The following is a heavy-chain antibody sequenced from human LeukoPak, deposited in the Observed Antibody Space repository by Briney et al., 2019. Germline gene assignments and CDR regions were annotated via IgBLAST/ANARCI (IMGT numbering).Heavy chain of an antibody. D-gene: IGHD2-15*01. CDR3: ARARGWQPNYYYYYMDV. J-gene: IGHJ6*03. CDR1: GFTFNSYA. Sequence: QPGGSLRLSCIPSGFTFNSYAMFWVRQAPGKGPEWVSLIWYDGSNKYYADSVKGRFTISRDNSKNTLFLQMNSLRAEDTAVYYCARARGWQPNYYYYYMDVWGTGTTVTVSS. V-gene: IGHV3-33*07. CDR2: IWYDGSNK.